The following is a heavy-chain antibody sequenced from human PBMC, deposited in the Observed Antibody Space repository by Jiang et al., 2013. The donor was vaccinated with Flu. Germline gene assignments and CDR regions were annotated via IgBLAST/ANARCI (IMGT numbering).Heavy chain of an antibody. J-gene: IGHJ4*02. CDR3: AKAAHVAALYPTFDY. Sequence: QLLESGGGLVQPGRSLRLSCAASGFTFDDYAMHWVRQAPGKGLEWVSGISWNSGSIGYADSVKGRFTISRDNAKNSLYLRMNSLRAEDTALYYCAKAAHVAALYPTFDYWGQGTLVTVSS. V-gene: IGHV3-9*01. D-gene: IGHD6-6*01. CDR2: ISWNSGSI. CDR1: GFTFDDYA.